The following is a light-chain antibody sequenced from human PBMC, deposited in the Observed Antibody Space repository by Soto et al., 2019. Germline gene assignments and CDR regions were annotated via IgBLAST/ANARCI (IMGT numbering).Light chain of an antibody. CDR1: NSNIGSGYD. Sequence: QSVLTQPPSVSGAPGQGVTISCTGSNSNIGSGYDVHWYQQLPGTAPKLLMYGNNHRPSGVPDRFSGSKSGTSASLAITGLQAEDEADYFCQSYDSSLSGSVFGGGTKLTVL. CDR2: GNN. CDR3: QSYDSSLSGSV. V-gene: IGLV1-40*01. J-gene: IGLJ3*02.